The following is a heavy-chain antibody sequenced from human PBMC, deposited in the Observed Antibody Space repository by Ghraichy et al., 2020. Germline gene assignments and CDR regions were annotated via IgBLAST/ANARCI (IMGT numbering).Heavy chain of an antibody. V-gene: IGHV4-59*01. D-gene: IGHD1-1*01. CDR1: GCSITSYY. CDR3: SRATTAGALWYFDL. J-gene: IGHJ2*01. CDR2: LSYSGTT. Sequence: SETLSLTCTVSGCSITSYYWSWIRQPPGKGLEWIGCLSYSGTTSYNPPLKSRVTISVDTSKNQFSLKLSSVTAAYTAVYYCSRATTAGALWYFDLCGRGTLVTVSS.